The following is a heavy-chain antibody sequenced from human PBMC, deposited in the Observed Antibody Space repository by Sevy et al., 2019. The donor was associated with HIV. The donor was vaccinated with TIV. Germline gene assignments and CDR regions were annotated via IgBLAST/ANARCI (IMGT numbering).Heavy chain of an antibody. D-gene: IGHD6-13*01. CDR1: GFTFSSYW. J-gene: IGHJ4*02. V-gene: IGHV3-7*03. CDR2: IKQDGGEK. Sequence: GGSLRLSCAASGFTFSSYWMSWVRQAPGKGLEWVANIKQDGGEKYYVDSVKGRFTISRDNAKTSLSLKMNSLRAEDTSVYYCARDGGVSDSEFDYWGQGTLVTVSS. CDR3: ARDGGVSDSEFDY.